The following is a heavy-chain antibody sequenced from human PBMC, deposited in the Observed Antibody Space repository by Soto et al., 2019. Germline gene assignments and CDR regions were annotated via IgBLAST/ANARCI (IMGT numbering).Heavy chain of an antibody. CDR3: ARDKVVVTAYYYFDY. D-gene: IGHD2-21*02. Sequence: GASVKVSCKASGGTFSSYAISWVRQAPGQGLEWMGGIIPIFGTANYAQKFQGRVTITADESTSTAYMELSSLGSEDTAVYYCARDKVVVTAYYYFDYWGQGTLVTVSS. J-gene: IGHJ4*02. V-gene: IGHV1-69*13. CDR1: GGTFSSYA. CDR2: IIPIFGTA.